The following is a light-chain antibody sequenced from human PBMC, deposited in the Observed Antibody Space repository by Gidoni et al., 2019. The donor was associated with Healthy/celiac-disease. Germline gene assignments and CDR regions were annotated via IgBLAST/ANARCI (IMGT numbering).Light chain of an antibody. CDR1: SSDVGGYNY. CDR2: EVS. CDR3: SSYTSSSSWV. J-gene: IGLJ3*02. V-gene: IGLV2-14*01. Sequence: QSALTQPVSVSGSPGQSITISCTGISSDVGGYNYVSWYQQHPGKAPKLMIYEVSNRPSGVSNRFSGSKSGNTASLTISGLQAEDEADYYCSSYTSSSSWVFGGGTKLTVL.